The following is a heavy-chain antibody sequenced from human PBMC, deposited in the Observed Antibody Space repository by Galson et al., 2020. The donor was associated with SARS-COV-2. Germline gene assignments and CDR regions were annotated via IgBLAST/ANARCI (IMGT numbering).Heavy chain of an antibody. CDR3: AIVVVVITQGQAFDI. CDR2: ISSSGSTI. D-gene: IGHD3-22*01. CDR1: GFTFSSYE. V-gene: IGHV3-48*03. Sequence: GESLKISCAASGFTFSSYEMNWVRQAPGKGLEWVSYISSSGSTIYYADSVKGRFTISRDNAKNSLYLQMNSLRAEDTAVYYCAIVVVVITQGQAFDIWGQGTMVTVSS. J-gene: IGHJ3*02.